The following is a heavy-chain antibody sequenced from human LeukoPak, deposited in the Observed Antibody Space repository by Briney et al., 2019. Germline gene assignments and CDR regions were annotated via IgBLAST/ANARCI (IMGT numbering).Heavy chain of an antibody. V-gene: IGHV3-30-3*01. Sequence: PGGSLRLSCAASGFTFSNYAMHWVRQAPGKGLEWVAVISYDGSNKYYADSVKGRFTISRDNSKNMVYLQMNSLRTEDTAVYYCARDLLYSGSYSWYFDLWGRGTPVTVSS. D-gene: IGHD1-26*01. J-gene: IGHJ2*01. CDR2: ISYDGSNK. CDR3: ARDLLYSGSYSWYFDL. CDR1: GFTFSNYA.